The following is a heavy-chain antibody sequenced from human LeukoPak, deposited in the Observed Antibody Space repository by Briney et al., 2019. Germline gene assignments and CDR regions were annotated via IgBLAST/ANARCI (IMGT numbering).Heavy chain of an antibody. CDR1: GYTFTSYD. D-gene: IGHD6-13*01. CDR2: MNPNSGNT. CDR3: ARIPSSSWYWFDP. J-gene: IGHJ5*02. Sequence: ASVKVSCKASGYTFTSYDINWVRQPTGQGLEWMGWMNPNSGNTGYSQKFQGRVTMTRNTSISTAYMELSSLRSEDTAVYYCARIPSSSWYWFDPWGQGTLVTVSS. V-gene: IGHV1-8*01.